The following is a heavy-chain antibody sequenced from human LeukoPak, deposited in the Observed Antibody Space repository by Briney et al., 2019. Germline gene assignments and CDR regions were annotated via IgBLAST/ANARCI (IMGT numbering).Heavy chain of an antibody. V-gene: IGHV3-53*01. CDR2: IYSGGST. D-gene: IGHD3-22*01. Sequence: GGSLRLSCVASGFTVSSNYMSWVRQAPGKGLEWVSVIYSGGSTYYADSVRGRFTISRDNSKNTLYLQMNSLGAEDTAVYYCARVSYYDSSGYYFLSYVDYWGQGTLVTVSS. CDR3: ARVSYYDSSGYYFLSYVDY. J-gene: IGHJ4*02. CDR1: GFTVSSNY.